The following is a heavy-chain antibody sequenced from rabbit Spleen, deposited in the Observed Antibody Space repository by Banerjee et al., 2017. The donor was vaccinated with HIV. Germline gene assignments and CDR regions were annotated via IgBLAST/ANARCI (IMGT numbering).Heavy chain of an antibody. D-gene: IGHD1-1*01. CDR3: ARDTSSSFSSYGMDL. CDR2: IDAGSSDFT. J-gene: IGHJ6*01. Sequence: QSLEESGGDLGKPGASLTLTCTASGVSFSVNSYMCWVRQAPGKGLEWIACIDAGSSDFTYFASWAKGRFTISKTSSTTVTLQMTSLTAADTATYFCARDTSSSFSSYGMDLWGPGTLVTVS. V-gene: IGHV1S40*01. CDR1: GVSFSVNSY.